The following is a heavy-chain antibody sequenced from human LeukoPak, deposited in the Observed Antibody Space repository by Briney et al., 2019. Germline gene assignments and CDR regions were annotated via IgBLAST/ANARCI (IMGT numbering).Heavy chain of an antibody. CDR3: ASPIMITFGGVIAFDY. CDR1: GYTFTSYG. J-gene: IGHJ4*02. D-gene: IGHD3-16*02. Sequence: ASVKVSCKASGYTFTSYGISWVRQAPGQGLEWMGWISAYNGTTNYAQKLQGRVTMTTDTSTSTAYMELRSLRSDDTAVYYCASPIMITFGGVIAFDYWGQGTLVTVSS. CDR2: ISAYNGTT. V-gene: IGHV1-18*01.